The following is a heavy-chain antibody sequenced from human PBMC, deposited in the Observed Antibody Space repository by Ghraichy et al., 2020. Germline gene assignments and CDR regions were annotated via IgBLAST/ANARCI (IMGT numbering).Heavy chain of an antibody. CDR3: ARVRRPGEIFLEWLIGAFDI. CDR1: GGSISSYY. D-gene: IGHD3-3*01. V-gene: IGHV4-59*08. J-gene: IGHJ3*02. Sequence: SQTLSLTCTVSGGSISSYYWSWIRQPPGKGLEWIGYIYYSGSTNYNPSLKSRVTISVDTSKNQFSLKLSSVTAADTAVYYCARVRRPGEIFLEWLIGAFDIWGQGTMVTVSS. CDR2: IYYSGST.